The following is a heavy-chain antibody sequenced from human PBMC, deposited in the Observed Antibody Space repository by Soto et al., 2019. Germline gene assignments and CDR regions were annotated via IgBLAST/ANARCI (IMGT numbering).Heavy chain of an antibody. J-gene: IGHJ6*04. CDR2: ISAYNGNT. CDR1: GYTFTSYG. V-gene: IGHV1-18*01. Sequence: QVQLVQSGAEVKKPGASVKVSCKASGYTFTSYGISWVRQAPGQGLEWMGWISAYNGNTNYAQKLQGRVTMTTDTSTSTAYMELRSLRSDDTAVYYCARAIVVVPAAYYYGMDVWGKGTTVTVSS. CDR3: ARAIVVVPAAYYYGMDV. D-gene: IGHD2-2*01.